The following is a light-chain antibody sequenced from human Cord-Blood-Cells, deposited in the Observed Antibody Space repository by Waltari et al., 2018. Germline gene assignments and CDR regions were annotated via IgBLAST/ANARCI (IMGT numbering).Light chain of an antibody. CDR1: SSDVGGYNY. Sequence: QSALTQPASVSGSPGQSITISCTGTSSDVGGYNYVSCYQQHPGKAPNLMIYDVIKGPSGVSNRFSGSKSGNTGSQTISGLQAEDEADYYCSSYTSGSTWVFGGGTKLTVL. J-gene: IGLJ3*02. CDR3: SSYTSGSTWV. V-gene: IGLV2-14*01. CDR2: DVI.